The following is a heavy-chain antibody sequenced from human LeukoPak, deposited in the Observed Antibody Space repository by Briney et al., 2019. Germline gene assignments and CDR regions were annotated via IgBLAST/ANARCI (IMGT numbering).Heavy chain of an antibody. Sequence: PSETLSLTCTVSGGSISSSSYYWGWIRQPPGKGLEWIGSIYYSGSTYYNPSLKSRVTISVDTSKNQFSLNLSSVTAADTAVYYCARHGSSSSTYYFDYWGQGTLVTVSS. CDR1: GGSISSSSYY. J-gene: IGHJ4*02. CDR2: IYYSGST. CDR3: ARHGSSSSTYYFDY. D-gene: IGHD6-13*01. V-gene: IGHV4-39*01.